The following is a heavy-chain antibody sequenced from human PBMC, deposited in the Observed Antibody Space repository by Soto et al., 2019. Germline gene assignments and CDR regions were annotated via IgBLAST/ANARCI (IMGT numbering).Heavy chain of an antibody. CDR3: ARVDGGYYYDSSGLIDY. D-gene: IGHD3-22*01. CDR1: GYTFTSYA. J-gene: IGHJ4*02. V-gene: IGHV1-3*01. CDR2: INAGNGNT. Sequence: QVQLVQSGAEVKKPGASVKVSCKASGYTFTSYAMHWVRQAPGQRLEGMGWINAGNGNTKYSQKFQGRVTITGDRFASTAYMEVSSLRSEDTAVYYCARVDGGYYYDSSGLIDYWGQGTLVTVS.